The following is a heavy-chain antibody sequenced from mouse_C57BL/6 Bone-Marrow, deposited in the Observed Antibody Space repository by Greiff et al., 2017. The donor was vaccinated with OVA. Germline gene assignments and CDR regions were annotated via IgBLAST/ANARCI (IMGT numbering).Heavy chain of an antibody. D-gene: IGHD1-1*01. Sequence: QVQLQQSGAELVRPGTSVKVSCTASGYAFTNYLIEWVKQRPGQGLEWIGVINPGSGGTNYNEKFKGKATLTADKSSSTAYMQLSSLTSEDSAVYFCARDYDGSSPEFAYWGQGTLVTVSA. J-gene: IGHJ3*01. CDR3: ARDYDGSSPEFAY. V-gene: IGHV1-54*01. CDR2: INPGSGGT. CDR1: GYAFTNYL.